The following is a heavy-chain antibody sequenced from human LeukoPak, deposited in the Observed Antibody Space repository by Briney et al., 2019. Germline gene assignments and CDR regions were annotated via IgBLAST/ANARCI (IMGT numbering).Heavy chain of an antibody. V-gene: IGHV3-7*01. J-gene: IGHJ4*02. Sequence: GGSLRLSCAASGFTFSSYWMSWVRQAPGKGLEWVANIKQDGSEKYYVDSVKGRFTISRDNAKNSLYLQMHSLRAEDTAVYYCARLFVYGSGAEAFDYWGQGALVTVSS. CDR1: GFTFSSYW. CDR2: IKQDGSEK. CDR3: ARLFVYGSGAEAFDY. D-gene: IGHD3-10*01.